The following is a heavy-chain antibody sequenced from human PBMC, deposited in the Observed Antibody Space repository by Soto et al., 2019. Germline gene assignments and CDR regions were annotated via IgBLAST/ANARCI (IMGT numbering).Heavy chain of an antibody. CDR2: IYYSGST. Sequence: SETLSLTCTVSGGSISSGGYYWSWIRQHPGKGLEWIGYIYYSGSTYYNPSLKSRVTISVDTSKNQFSLKLSSVTAADTAVYYCAREVRRNSSGRYYYSGMDVWGQGTTVTVSS. J-gene: IGHJ6*02. D-gene: IGHD6-19*01. CDR1: GGSISSGGYY. CDR3: AREVRRNSSGRYYYSGMDV. V-gene: IGHV4-31*03.